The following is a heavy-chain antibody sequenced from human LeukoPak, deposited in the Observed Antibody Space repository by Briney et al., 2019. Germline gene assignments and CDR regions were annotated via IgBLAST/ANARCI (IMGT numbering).Heavy chain of an antibody. D-gene: IGHD6-13*01. Sequence: SGPTLVKPTQTLTLTCTFSGFSLSSSGVGAGWIRQPPGKALEWLGFIYWDDDKRYSPSLKSRLTITRDNSKNQVVLTMTNVNPVDTASYYCAHRTAAAAFDYWGQGTLVTVSS. CDR1: GFSLSSSGVG. CDR2: IYWDDDK. V-gene: IGHV2-5*02. J-gene: IGHJ4*02. CDR3: AHRTAAAAFDY.